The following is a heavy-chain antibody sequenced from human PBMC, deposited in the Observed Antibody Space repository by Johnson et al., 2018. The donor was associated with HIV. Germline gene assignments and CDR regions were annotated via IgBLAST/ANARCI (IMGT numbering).Heavy chain of an antibody. Sequence: VQLEESGGGLVQPGGSLRLSCAASGFIVRSNYMSWVRQAPGKGLEWVSVIYSGGSTYYADTVKGRFTISRDNSKNTLYLQMNSLRAEDTAVYYCVRPAAAGRDDAFDIWGQGTMVTVSS. D-gene: IGHD6-13*01. J-gene: IGHJ3*02. V-gene: IGHV3-66*02. CDR2: IYSGGST. CDR3: VRPAAAGRDDAFDI. CDR1: GFIVRSNY.